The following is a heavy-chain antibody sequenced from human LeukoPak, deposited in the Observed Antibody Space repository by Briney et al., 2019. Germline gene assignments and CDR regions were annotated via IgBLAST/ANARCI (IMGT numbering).Heavy chain of an antibody. CDR2: IYHSGST. D-gene: IGHD3-3*01. V-gene: IGHV4-38-2*02. J-gene: IGHJ5*02. CDR3: ARVPHGETIFGVVLYWFDP. Sequence: SETLSLTCTVSSYSISSGYYWGWIRQPPGKGLEWIGRIYHSGSTHYNPSLKSRVTISVDTSKNQFSLRLSSVTAADTAVYYCARVPHGETIFGVVLYWFDPWGQGTLVTVSS. CDR1: SYSISSGYY.